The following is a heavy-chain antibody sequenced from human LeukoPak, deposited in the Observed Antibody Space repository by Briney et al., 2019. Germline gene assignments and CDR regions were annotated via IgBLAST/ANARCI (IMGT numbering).Heavy chain of an antibody. Sequence: SETLSLTCTVSGGSISSYYWSWIRQPPGKGLEWIGYIYYSGSTNYNPSLKSRVTISVDASKNQFSLKLSSVTAADTAVYYCARAPDYDFWSGYYSNYYYYYYMDVWGKGTTVTVSS. D-gene: IGHD3-3*01. J-gene: IGHJ6*03. CDR1: GGSISSYY. CDR2: IYYSGST. CDR3: ARAPDYDFWSGYYSNYYYYYYMDV. V-gene: IGHV4-59*01.